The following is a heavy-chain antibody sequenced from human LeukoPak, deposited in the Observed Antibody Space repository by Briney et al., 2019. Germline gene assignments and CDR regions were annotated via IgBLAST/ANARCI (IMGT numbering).Heavy chain of an antibody. Sequence: GGSLRLSCAASGFTFSIYAMHWVRQAPGKGLEWVAVISYDGSNKYYADSVKGRFTISRDNSKNTLYLQMNSLRAEDTAVYYCARLGSPYCSGGSCYGDIKRPDAFDIWGQGTMVTVSS. D-gene: IGHD2-15*01. CDR3: ARLGSPYCSGGSCYGDIKRPDAFDI. V-gene: IGHV3-30-3*01. J-gene: IGHJ3*02. CDR1: GFTFSIYA. CDR2: ISYDGSNK.